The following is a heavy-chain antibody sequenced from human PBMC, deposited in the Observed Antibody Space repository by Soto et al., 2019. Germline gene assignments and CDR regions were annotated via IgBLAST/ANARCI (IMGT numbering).Heavy chain of an antibody. J-gene: IGHJ4*02. CDR2: IKSKTDGGTT. D-gene: IGHD3-10*01. CDR3: TTIGQRGVRGPNLTSNHNRYY. CDR1: GFTFSNAW. Sequence: GGSLRLSCAASGFTFSNAWMNWVRQAPGKGLEWVGRIKSKTDGGTTDYAAPVKGRFTISRDDSKNTLYLQMNSLKTEDTAVYYCTTIGQRGVRGPNLTSNHNRYYWGQGTLVTVSS. V-gene: IGHV3-15*07.